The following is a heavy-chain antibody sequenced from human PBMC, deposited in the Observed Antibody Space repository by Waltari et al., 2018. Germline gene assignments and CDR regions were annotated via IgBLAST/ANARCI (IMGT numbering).Heavy chain of an antibody. V-gene: IGHV4-4*02. J-gene: IGHJ6*03. CDR1: GGSISISNW. CDR3: ARATTLSEDYYYYYMDV. Sequence: QVQLQESGPGLVKPSGNLSLTCAVSGGSISISNWCSWVRQPPGKGREWIGESYHSGSTNYHPSLKSRGTISVDKSTNQFSLKLSSVTAADTAVYYCARATTLSEDYYYYYMDVWGKGTTVTVSS. CDR2: SYHSGST.